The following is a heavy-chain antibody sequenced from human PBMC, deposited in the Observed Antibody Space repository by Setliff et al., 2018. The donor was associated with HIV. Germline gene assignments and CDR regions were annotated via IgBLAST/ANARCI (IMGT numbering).Heavy chain of an antibody. V-gene: IGHV3-9*01. CDR2: IDWDMGSI. Sequence: PGGSLRLSCAASGFTFDDYAMHWVRQTPGKGLEWVAGIDWDMGSIDYADSVKGRFTISRDNAKNSVYLQMNRLRAEDTALYYCVRGPQFRPHWGQGTLVTSPQ. J-gene: IGHJ4*02. CDR3: VRGPQFRPH. CDR1: GFTFDDYA.